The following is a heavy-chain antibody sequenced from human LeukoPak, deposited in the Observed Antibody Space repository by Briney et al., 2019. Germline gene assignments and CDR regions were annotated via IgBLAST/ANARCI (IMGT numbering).Heavy chain of an antibody. CDR3: ARDLSNLMSSVRYFDSPYFDY. V-gene: IGHV1-18*04. Sequence: GASVKVSCKASGYTFTGYYMHWVRQAPGQGLEWMGWISAYNGNTNYAQKLQGRVTMTTDTSTSTAYMELRSLRSDDTAVYYCARDLSNLMSSVRYFDSPYFDYWGQGTLVTVSS. CDR2: ISAYNGNT. J-gene: IGHJ4*02. D-gene: IGHD3-9*01. CDR1: GYTFTGYY.